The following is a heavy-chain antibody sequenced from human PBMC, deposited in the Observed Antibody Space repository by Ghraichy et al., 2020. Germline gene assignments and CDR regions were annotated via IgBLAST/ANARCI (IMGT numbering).Heavy chain of an antibody. CDR1: GGSISSGNFY. Sequence: SETLSLTCTVSGGSISSGNFYWNWIRQHPEKGLEWIAYIYHTGATYYNPSLRSRASISVDTSKNQFSLRLASLTGADSAVYFCARSPMETTGTPFDYWGQGTLVSVSS. CDR3: ARSPMETTGTPFDY. J-gene: IGHJ4*02. CDR2: IYHTGAT. V-gene: IGHV4-31*03. D-gene: IGHD4-17*01.